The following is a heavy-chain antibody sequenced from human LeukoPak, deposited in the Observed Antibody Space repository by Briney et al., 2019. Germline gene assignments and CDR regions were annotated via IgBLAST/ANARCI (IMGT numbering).Heavy chain of an antibody. V-gene: IGHV3-7*01. CDR3: ARGGGYHGWIDP. Sequence: PGGSLRLSCAASGFTFSSYWMSWVRQAPGKGLEGVANIKEDGSEKYYVDSVKGRFTISRDNAKNSLYLQMNSLRAENTAVYYCARGGGYHGWIDPWGQGTLVTVSS. CDR2: IKEDGSEK. CDR1: GFTFSSYW. D-gene: IGHD1-26*01. J-gene: IGHJ5*02.